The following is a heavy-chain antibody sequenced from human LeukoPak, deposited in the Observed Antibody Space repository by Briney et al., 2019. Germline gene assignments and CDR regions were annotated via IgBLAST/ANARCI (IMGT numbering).Heavy chain of an antibody. D-gene: IGHD4-23*01. J-gene: IGHJ4*02. CDR1: GFTFSRAW. V-gene: IGHV4-30-2*03. Sequence: LRLSCAASGFTFSRAWMSWVRQAPGKGLEWVGSVYYSGTTYHNPSLKSPVTMSVDTSKNQLSLKLSSVTAADTAVYYCARHLDYGGNCFFDYWGQGTLVTVSS. CDR3: ARHLDYGGNCFFDY. CDR2: VYYSGTT.